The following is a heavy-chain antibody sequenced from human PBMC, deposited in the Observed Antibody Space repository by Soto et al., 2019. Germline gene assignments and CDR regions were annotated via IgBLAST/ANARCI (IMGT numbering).Heavy chain of an antibody. CDR2: IDGSGGRT. CDR3: ARGPNPGVTALFDY. J-gene: IGHJ4*02. CDR1: GFTFSSYA. V-gene: IGHV3-23*01. D-gene: IGHD3-10*01. Sequence: EVQLLESGGGLVQPGGSLRLSCAASGFTFSSYAMSWVRQAPGKGLEWVSAIDGSGGRTYYADSVKGRFTISRDNSKNTLYLQMNSLRAEDTAVYYCARGPNPGVTALFDYWGQGTLVTVSS.